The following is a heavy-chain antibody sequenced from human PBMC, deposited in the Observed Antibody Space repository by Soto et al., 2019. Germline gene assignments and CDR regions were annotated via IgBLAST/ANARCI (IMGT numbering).Heavy chain of an antibody. CDR1: GGTFSSYA. V-gene: IGHV1-69*13. CDR2: IIPIFGTA. Sequence: GASVKVSCKASGGTFSSYAISWVRQAPGQGLEWMGGIIPIFGTANYAQKFQGRVTITADESTSTAYMELSSLRSEDTAVYYCARGRADYYYYGMDVWGQGXTVTVYS. CDR3: ARGRADYYYYGMDV. J-gene: IGHJ6*02.